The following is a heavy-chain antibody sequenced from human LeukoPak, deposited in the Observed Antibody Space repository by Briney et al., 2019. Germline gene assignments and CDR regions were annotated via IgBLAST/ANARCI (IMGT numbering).Heavy chain of an antibody. D-gene: IGHD3-22*01. Sequence: SVKVSCKASGGTFSSYAISWVRQAPGQGLEWMGGIIPIFGTANYAQKFQGRVTITRDTSASTAYMELSSLRSEDTAVYYCAREYDSSGYYSGFDPWGQGTLVTVSS. CDR3: AREYDSSGYYSGFDP. J-gene: IGHJ5*02. CDR1: GGTFSSYA. CDR2: IIPIFGTA. V-gene: IGHV1-69*05.